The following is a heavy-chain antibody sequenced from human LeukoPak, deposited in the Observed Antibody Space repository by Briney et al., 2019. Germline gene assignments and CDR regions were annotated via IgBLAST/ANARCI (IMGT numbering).Heavy chain of an antibody. V-gene: IGHV4-34*01. Sequence: SETLSLTCSVYGGSFSGYYWSWIRHPPGKGLEWIGEINHSGSTNYNPSLKSRVTISVDTSKNQFSLQLNSVTPEDTAVYYCARDYCSSTSCYVLTNFDYWGQGTLVTVSS. CDR2: INHSGST. CDR1: GGSFSGYY. J-gene: IGHJ4*02. D-gene: IGHD2-2*01. CDR3: ARDYCSSTSCYVLTNFDY.